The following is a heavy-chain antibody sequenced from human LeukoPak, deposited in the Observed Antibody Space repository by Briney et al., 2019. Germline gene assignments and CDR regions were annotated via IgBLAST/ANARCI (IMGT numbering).Heavy chain of an antibody. CDR1: GGSISSYY. CDR3: ARDYPGIAVVGNPNWFDP. J-gene: IGHJ5*02. CDR2: IYYSGST. D-gene: IGHD6-19*01. Sequence: SETLSLTCTVSGGSISSYYWSWIRQPPGKGLEWIGYIYYSGSTYYNPSLKSRVTISVDTSKNQFSLKLSSVTAADTAVYYCARDYPGIAVVGNPNWFDPWGQGTLVTVSS. V-gene: IGHV4-59*12.